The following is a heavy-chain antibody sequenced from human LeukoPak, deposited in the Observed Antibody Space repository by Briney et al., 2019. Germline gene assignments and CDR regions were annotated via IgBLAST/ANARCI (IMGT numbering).Heavy chain of an antibody. Sequence: PGGSLRLPCAASGFTFSDYYMNWVRQAPGKGLEWVSSISSSSSYIYYADSVKGRFTISRDNARNSLYLQMNSLRAEDTAVYYCASLSLGGLRFSPWDYWGQGTLVTVSS. CDR3: ASLSLGGLRFSPWDY. V-gene: IGHV3-21*01. J-gene: IGHJ4*02. D-gene: IGHD3-3*01. CDR1: GFTFSDYY. CDR2: ISSSSSYI.